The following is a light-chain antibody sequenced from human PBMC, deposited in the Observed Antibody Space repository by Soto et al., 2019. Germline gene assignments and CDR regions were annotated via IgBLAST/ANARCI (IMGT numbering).Light chain of an antibody. V-gene: IGLV1-44*01. CDR1: GSSIGTNT. CDR2: GNN. CDR3: AAWDGSLNNVL. J-gene: IGLJ2*01. Sequence: QPVLTQPPSASGTPGQRVTISCSGSGSSIGTNTVNWYRQLPGTAPKLLIYGNNQRPSGVPDRFSGSKSGTSASLAISGLQSEDEADYYCAAWDGSLNNVLSGEGTKLTVL.